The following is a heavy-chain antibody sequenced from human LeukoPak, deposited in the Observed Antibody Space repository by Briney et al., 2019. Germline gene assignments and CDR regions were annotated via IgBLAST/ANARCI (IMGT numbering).Heavy chain of an antibody. D-gene: IGHD2-2*01. CDR3: ARDCSSTSCYVTRYYYYGMDV. CDR2: IIPILGIV. CDR1: GGTFSSYA. Sequence: SVKVSCKASGGTFSSYAISWVRQAPGQGLEWMGRIIPILGIVNYAQKFQGRVTITADKSTSTAYMELSSLRSEDTAVYYCARDCSSTSCYVTRYYYYGMDVWGQGTTVTVSS. V-gene: IGHV1-69*04. J-gene: IGHJ6*02.